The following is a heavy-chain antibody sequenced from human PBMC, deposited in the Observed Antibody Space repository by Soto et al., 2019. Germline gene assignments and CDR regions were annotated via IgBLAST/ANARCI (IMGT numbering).Heavy chain of an antibody. J-gene: IGHJ4*02. V-gene: IGHV4-30-2*01. CDR2: IYHSGST. CDR1: GGSISSGGYS. D-gene: IGHD6-19*01. CDR3: ATAGGLGAVAADY. Sequence: QLQLQESGSGLVKPSQTLSLTCAVSGGSISSGGYSWSWIRQPPGKGLEWIGYIYHSGSTYYNLSLKSRVNISVERSKNQFYLKLSSVTAADKAVYYCATAGGLGAVAADYWGQGTLVTVSS.